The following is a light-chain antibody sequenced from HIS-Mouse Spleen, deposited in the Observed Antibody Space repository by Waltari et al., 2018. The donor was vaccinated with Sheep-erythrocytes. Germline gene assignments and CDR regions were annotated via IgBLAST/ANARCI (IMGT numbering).Light chain of an antibody. Sequence: QSALTQPRPASGSPGQSFSISCPGTSYDFACYYYVSWYQQHPGKAPKLMIYDVSKRPSGVPDRFSGSKSGNTASLTISGLQAEDEADYYCCSYAGSYNHVFATGTKVTVL. CDR2: DVS. J-gene: IGLJ1*01. CDR1: SYDFACYYY. V-gene: IGLV2-11*01. CDR3: CSYAGSYNHV.